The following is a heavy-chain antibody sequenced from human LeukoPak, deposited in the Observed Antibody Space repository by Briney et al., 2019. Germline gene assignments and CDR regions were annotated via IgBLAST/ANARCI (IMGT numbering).Heavy chain of an antibody. V-gene: IGHV5-51*01. D-gene: IGHD2-2*01. CDR1: GYSSTSYW. CDR3: ARRYCSSTSCSEVDY. CDR2: IYPGDSAT. Sequence: GESLKISCKGSGYSSTSYWIGWVRQMPGKGLEWMGIIYPGDSATRYSPSFQGRVTIPATKSIRNAYLQWSSLKASDAAMYYCARRYCSSTSCSEVDYWGQGTLVTVSS. J-gene: IGHJ4*02.